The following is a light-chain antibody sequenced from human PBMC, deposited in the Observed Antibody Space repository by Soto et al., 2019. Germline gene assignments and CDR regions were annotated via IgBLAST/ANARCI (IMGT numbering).Light chain of an antibody. CDR3: QSYDSSPHVV. Sequence: QAVVTQPPSVSGAPGQRVTISCTGRSSNIGAGYDVHWYQQLPGTAPKLLIYGNSNRPSGVPDRFSGSKSGTSASLAITGLQAEDEADYYCQSYDSSPHVVFGGGTKLTVL. V-gene: IGLV1-40*01. J-gene: IGLJ2*01. CDR1: SSNIGAGYD. CDR2: GNS.